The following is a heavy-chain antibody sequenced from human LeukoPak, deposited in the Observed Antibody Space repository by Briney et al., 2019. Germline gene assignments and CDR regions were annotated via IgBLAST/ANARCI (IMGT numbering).Heavy chain of an antibody. Sequence: ASVKVSCKASGYTFTNHFMHWVRQAPGQGLEWMGWISAYNGNTNYAQKLQGRVTMTTDTSTSTAYMELRSLRSDDTAVYYCARAPRGSGSIDWGQGTLVTVSS. D-gene: IGHD3-10*01. J-gene: IGHJ4*02. CDR1: GYTFTNHF. CDR2: ISAYNGNT. CDR3: ARAPRGSGSID. V-gene: IGHV1-18*04.